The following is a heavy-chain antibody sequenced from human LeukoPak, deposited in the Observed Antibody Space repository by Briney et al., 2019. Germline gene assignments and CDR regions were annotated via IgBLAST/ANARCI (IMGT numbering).Heavy chain of an antibody. D-gene: IGHD4-17*01. CDR3: ARLRRDYFDY. V-gene: IGHV4-59*08. J-gene: IGHJ4*02. Sequence: PSETLFLTCTVSGGSISSYYWSWIRQPPGKGLEWIGYIYYSGSANYNPSLKSRVTISVDTSKNQFSLKLSSVTAADTAVYYCARLRRDYFDYWGQGTLVTVSS. CDR1: GGSISSYY. CDR2: IYYSGSA.